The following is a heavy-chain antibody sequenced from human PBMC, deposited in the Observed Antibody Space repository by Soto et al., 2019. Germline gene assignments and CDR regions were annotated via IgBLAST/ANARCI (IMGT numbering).Heavy chain of an antibody. CDR2: INAGNGDT. V-gene: IGHV1-3*01. CDR3: ARGITTAGDY. CDR1: GYTFTRYA. J-gene: IGHJ4*02. Sequence: QVQLVQSGAEVKKPGASVKVSCKASGYTFTRYAISWLRQAPGQRLEWMGWINAGNGDTKSSQKFQDRLTITKDTAATTAYMELSSLRSEETALDYWARGITTAGDYWGQGNLVTVSS. D-gene: IGHD6-25*01.